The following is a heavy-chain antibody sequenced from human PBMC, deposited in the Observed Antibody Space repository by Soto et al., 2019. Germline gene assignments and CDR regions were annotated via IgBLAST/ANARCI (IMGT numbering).Heavy chain of an antibody. J-gene: IGHJ5*02. V-gene: IGHV1-69*05. CDR1: GGTFSSYA. Sequence: QVQLVQSGAEVKKPGSSVKVSCKASGGTFSSYAISWVRQAPGQGLEWMGGIIPIFGTANYAQKFKGRVTISTDEGTSTAYMELSSLRSEDMAVYFWGVVCYYDSSGVKGEGYASFVRWGQGTVVTV. CDR2: IIPIFGTA. CDR3: GVVCYYDSSGVKGEGYASFVR. D-gene: IGHD3-22*01.